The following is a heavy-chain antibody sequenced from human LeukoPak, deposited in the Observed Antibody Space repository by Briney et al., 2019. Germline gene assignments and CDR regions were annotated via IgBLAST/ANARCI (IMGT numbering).Heavy chain of an antibody. CDR2: INPNSGGT. Sequence: GASVKVSCKASGYTFTCYYMHWVRQAPGQGLEWMGWINPNSGGTNYAQKFQGRVTMTRDTSISTAYMELSRLRSDDTAVYYCASRDGDYDDYYYYGMDVWGQGTTVTVSS. D-gene: IGHD4-17*01. CDR3: ASRDGDYDDYYYYGMDV. V-gene: IGHV1-2*02. J-gene: IGHJ6*02. CDR1: GYTFTCYY.